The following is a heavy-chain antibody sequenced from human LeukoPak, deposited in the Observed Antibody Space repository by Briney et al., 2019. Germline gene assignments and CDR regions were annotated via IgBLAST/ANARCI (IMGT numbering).Heavy chain of an antibody. CDR3: ARLSTVSDSSGYYYESSEYFDY. CDR2: IYPGDSDT. V-gene: IGHV5-51*01. Sequence: GESLKISCKGSGYTFTSYWIGWVRQMPGKGLGWMGIIYPGDSDTRYSPSFQGQVTISADKSITTAYLQWSSLKASDTAMYYCARLSTVSDSSGYYYESSEYFDYSGQGTLVTVSS. CDR1: GYTFTSYW. D-gene: IGHD3-22*01. J-gene: IGHJ4*02.